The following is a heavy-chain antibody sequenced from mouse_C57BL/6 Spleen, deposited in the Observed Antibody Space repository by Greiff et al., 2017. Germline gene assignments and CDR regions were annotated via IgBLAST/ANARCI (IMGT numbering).Heavy chain of an antibody. D-gene: IGHD2-4*01. Sequence: VKLQQSGAELVRPGASVTLSCKASGYTFTDYEMHWVKQTPVHGLEWIGAIDPETGGTAYNQKFKGKAILTADKSSSTAYMELRSLTSEDSAVYYCTRDRYDYGFDYWGQGTTLTVSS. CDR2: IDPETGGT. J-gene: IGHJ2*01. CDR3: TRDRYDYGFDY. V-gene: IGHV1-15*01. CDR1: GYTFTDYE.